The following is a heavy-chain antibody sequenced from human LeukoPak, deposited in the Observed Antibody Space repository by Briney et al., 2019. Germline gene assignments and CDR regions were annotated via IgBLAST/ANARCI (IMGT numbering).Heavy chain of an antibody. CDR2: IYYSGST. D-gene: IGHD2-2*01. CDR3: GRYQLPDY. Sequence: SETLSLTCTVSGGSLTSYYWSWIRQPPGKGLEWIGYIYYSGSTKYNLSLKSRVTISLDTSKNQFSLRLSSVTAADTAVYYCGRYQLPDYWGQGTLVTVSS. V-gene: IGHV4-59*01. J-gene: IGHJ4*02. CDR1: GGSLTSYY.